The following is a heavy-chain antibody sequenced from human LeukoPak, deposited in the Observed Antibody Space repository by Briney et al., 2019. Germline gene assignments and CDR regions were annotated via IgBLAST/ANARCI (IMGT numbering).Heavy chain of an antibody. CDR3: AKEAIFGVAQDY. D-gene: IGHD3-3*01. CDR1: GFTFSSYG. J-gene: IGHJ4*02. Sequence: SGRSLRLSCAASGFTFSSYGMHWVRQAPGKGLEWVAVISYDGSNKYYADSVKGRFTISRDNSKNTLYLQMSSLRAEDTAVYYCAKEAIFGVAQDYWGQGTLVTVSS. V-gene: IGHV3-30*18. CDR2: ISYDGSNK.